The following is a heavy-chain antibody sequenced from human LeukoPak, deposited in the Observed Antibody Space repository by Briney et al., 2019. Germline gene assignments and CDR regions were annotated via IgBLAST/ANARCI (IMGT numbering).Heavy chain of an antibody. D-gene: IGHD5-18*01. V-gene: IGHV3-21*01. CDR2: ISSSSSYI. J-gene: IGHJ4*02. CDR3: ARGYTAMVTSDY. Sequence: GGSLRLSCAASGFTFSSYSMNWVRQAPGKGLEWVSSISSSSSYIYYADSVKGRFTISRDNAKNSLYLQMNSLRAEDTAVYYCARGYTAMVTSDYWGQGTLVTVSS. CDR1: GFTFSSYS.